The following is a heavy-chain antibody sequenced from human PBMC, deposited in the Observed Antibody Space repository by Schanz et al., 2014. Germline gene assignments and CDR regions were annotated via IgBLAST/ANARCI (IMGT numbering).Heavy chain of an antibody. CDR2: IWFDGSNK. CDR3: ASLIGTTSAHFYGMDV. V-gene: IGHV3-33*01. Sequence: QVQLVESGGGLVQPGRSLRLSCAASGFTFSRSGMHWVRQAPGKGLEWVAIIWFDGSNKYYADSVKGRFTISRDNSKNTVYLQMNSLRAEDTAVYFCASLIGTTSAHFYGMDVWGQGTTVTVSS. J-gene: IGHJ6*02. CDR1: GFTFSRSG. D-gene: IGHD1-7*01.